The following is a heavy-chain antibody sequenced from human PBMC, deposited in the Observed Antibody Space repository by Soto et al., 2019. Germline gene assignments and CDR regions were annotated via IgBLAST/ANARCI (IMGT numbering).Heavy chain of an antibody. V-gene: IGHV3-72*01. CDR1: GFTFSDYY. CDR2: SRNKANSYTT. J-gene: IGHJ4*01. Sequence: EVQLVESGGGLVQPGGSLRLSCAVSGFTFSDYYMDWVRQVPGKGLEWIARSRNKANSYTTVYAASLQGSFTISRDDSKNSLYLQMNSLKPEDPAVYYCARGHWGLDFWGHGTLVTVSS. CDR3: ARGHWGLDF. D-gene: IGHD7-27*01.